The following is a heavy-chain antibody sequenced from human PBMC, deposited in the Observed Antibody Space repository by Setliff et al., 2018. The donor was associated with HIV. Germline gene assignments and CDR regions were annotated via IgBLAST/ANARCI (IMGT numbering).Heavy chain of an antibody. V-gene: IGHV3-7*01. CDR3: ARYLWSNAPRDY. J-gene: IGHJ4*02. D-gene: IGHD3-10*01. CDR2: IKQDGSEK. Sequence: GGSLRLSCAVSGFTFSSYWMSWVRQAPGKGLEWVANIKQDGSEKYYEDSVKGRFTISRDDLKNSLYLQMNSLRVEDTAVYYCARYLWSNAPRDYWGQGTLVTVSS. CDR1: GFTFSSYW.